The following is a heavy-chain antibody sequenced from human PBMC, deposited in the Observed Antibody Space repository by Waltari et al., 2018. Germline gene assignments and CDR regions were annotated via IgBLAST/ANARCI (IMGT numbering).Heavy chain of an antibody. CDR3: VTALGDRSSASRPFDV. V-gene: IGHV1-69-2*01. Sequence: EVQLLQSGPELKKPGSTVKISCQVSGYRFTDYYIHWVQQAHGKGPQWMGLVDPEDGETIYAERFQGRVTITADTSTETAFMELSSLTSDDTAVYYCVTALGDRSSASRPFDVWGLGTLITVSS. J-gene: IGHJ3*01. D-gene: IGHD3-10*01. CDR2: VDPEDGET. CDR1: GYRFTDYY.